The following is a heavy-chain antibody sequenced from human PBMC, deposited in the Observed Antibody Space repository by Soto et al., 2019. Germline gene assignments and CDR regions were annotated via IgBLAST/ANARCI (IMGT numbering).Heavy chain of an antibody. J-gene: IGHJ6*02. CDR1: RFTFSNYW. V-gene: IGHV3-74*01. CDR3: ARHRDAHMDV. Sequence: PGGSLRLSCAASRFTFSNYWMHWVRQPPGKGVVWVSRINSDGRSTNYADSVKGRFTISRDSAKNTLYLQMNSLRAEDTAVYYCARHRDAHMDVWGQGTTVTVSS. CDR2: INSDGRST.